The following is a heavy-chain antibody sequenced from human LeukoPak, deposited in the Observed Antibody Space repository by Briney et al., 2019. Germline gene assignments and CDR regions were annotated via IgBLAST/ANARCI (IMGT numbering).Heavy chain of an antibody. Sequence: GGSLRLSCAASGFTFRSYAMNWVRPAPGTGREWVSSISRGSDHIFYADSMKGRFTISRDNAKNSLYLQMNSLGAEDTAVYYCARPYDTRGYFPDYWGQGTLVTVSS. CDR3: ARPYDTRGYFPDY. CDR1: GFTFRSYA. J-gene: IGHJ4*02. D-gene: IGHD3-22*01. CDR2: ISRGSDHI. V-gene: IGHV3-21*01.